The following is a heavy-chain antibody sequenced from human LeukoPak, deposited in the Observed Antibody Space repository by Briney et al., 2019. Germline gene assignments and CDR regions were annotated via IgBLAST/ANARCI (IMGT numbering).Heavy chain of an antibody. CDR2: IYHSGST. Sequence: ASETLSLTCAVSGYSISSGYYWGWIRQPPGKGLEWIGSIYHSGSTYYNPSLKSRVTISVDTSKNQFSLKLSSATAADTAVYYCARAGYDSSGYHPFFYWGQGTLVTVSS. CDR3: ARAGYDSSGYHPFFY. V-gene: IGHV4-38-2*01. J-gene: IGHJ4*02. D-gene: IGHD3-22*01. CDR1: GYSISSGYY.